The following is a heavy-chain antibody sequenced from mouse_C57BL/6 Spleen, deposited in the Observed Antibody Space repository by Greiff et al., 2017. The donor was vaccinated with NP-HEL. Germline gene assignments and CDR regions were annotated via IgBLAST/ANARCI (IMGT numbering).Heavy chain of an antibody. V-gene: IGHV1-54*01. J-gene: IGHJ4*01. CDR1: GYAFTNYL. D-gene: IGHD1-3*01. CDR3: ARGAKGGMDY. CDR2: INPGSGGT. Sequence: VQLQQSGAELVRPGTSVKVSCKASGYAFTNYLIEWVKQRPGQGLEWIGVINPGSGGTNYNEKFKGKATLTADKSSSTAYMQLSSLTSEDSAVYFCARGAKGGMDYWGQGTSVTVSS.